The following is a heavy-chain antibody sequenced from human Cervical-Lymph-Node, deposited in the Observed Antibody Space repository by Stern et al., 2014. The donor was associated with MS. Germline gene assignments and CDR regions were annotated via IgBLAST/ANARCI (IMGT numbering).Heavy chain of an antibody. CDR3: AREGDGGQASYFGMDV. V-gene: IGHV3-33*01. CDR1: GFTFSRYG. J-gene: IGHJ6*02. D-gene: IGHD2-21*01. Sequence: VQLVESGGGVVQPGTSLRVSCVASGFTFSRYGMHWVRQAPGKGLEWAAVIWYDGNSKYYADSVRGRFTTSRDNSKNTLYLQMNRLSAVDTAVYYCAREGDGGQASYFGMDVWGQGTTVTVSS. CDR2: IWYDGNSK.